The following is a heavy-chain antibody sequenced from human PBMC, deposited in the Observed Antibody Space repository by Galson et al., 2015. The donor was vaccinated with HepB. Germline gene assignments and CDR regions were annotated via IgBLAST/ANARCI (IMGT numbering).Heavy chain of an antibody. Sequence: SVKVSCKASGYTFTNYTIHWVRQAPGHRPEWMGWIIGGNGNTKFSQNFQGRVTFTRDTSASTAYMEVSSLRSEDTAVYYCTTSRGSGWYGAYYFDSWGEGTPVTVSS. J-gene: IGHJ4*02. V-gene: IGHV1-3*01. D-gene: IGHD6-19*01. CDR1: GYTFTNYT. CDR2: IIGGNGNT. CDR3: TTSRGSGWYGAYYFDS.